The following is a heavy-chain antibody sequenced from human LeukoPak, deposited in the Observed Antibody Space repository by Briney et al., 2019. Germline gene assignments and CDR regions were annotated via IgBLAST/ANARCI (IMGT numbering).Heavy chain of an antibody. D-gene: IGHD3-22*01. CDR2: IKQDGREK. CDR1: GFTFSSYW. J-gene: IGHJ4*02. CDR3: ARHVGYYDSSGTGYFDY. Sequence: PGGSLRLSCAASGFTFSSYWMSWVRQAPGKGLEWVANIKQDGREKYYVDSVKGRFTISRDNSKNTLYLQMNSLRAEDTAVYYCARHVGYYDSSGTGYFDYGGQGTLVTVSS. V-gene: IGHV3-7*03.